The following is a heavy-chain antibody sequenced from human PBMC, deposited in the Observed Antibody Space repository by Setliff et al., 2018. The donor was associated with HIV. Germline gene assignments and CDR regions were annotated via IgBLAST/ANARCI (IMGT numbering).Heavy chain of an antibody. V-gene: IGHV4-59*01. J-gene: IGHJ4*02. CDR3: ARVDCSGGSCYSPAY. D-gene: IGHD2-15*01. Sequence: SETLSLTCTVSGGSISDYYWSWIRQPPGKGLEWIGYIYYDGSTNFNPATNYNPSLKSRVTISLDTSKNQFSLNLTSVTAADTAVYYCARVDCSGGSCYSPAYWGQGTLVTVSS. CDR2: IYYDGSTNFNPAT. CDR1: GGSISDYY.